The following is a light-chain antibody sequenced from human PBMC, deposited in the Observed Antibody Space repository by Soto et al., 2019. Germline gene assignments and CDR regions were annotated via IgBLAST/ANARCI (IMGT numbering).Light chain of an antibody. CDR1: SSDVGGYNY. J-gene: IGLJ2*01. V-gene: IGLV2-14*01. CDR3: SSFTSSTTLV. Sequence: QSALTQPASVSGSPGQSITISCTGSSSDVGGYNYVSWYQQHPGKVPKLMIYDVTNRPSGVSNRFSGSKSGNTASLTISGLQAEDEAEYYCSSFTSSTTLVFGGGTKLTVL. CDR2: DVT.